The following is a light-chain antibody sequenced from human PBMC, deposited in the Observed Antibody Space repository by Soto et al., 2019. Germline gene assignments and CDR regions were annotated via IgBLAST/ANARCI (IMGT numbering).Light chain of an antibody. CDR1: QNIFSNY. Sequence: EIVMTQSPSTLSVSPGERATLSCWASQNIFSNYLAWYQQKPGQAPRLLIYGASTRATGIADRFSGGGSGTDFTLTISRLEPEDFAVYHCQQYGRSWTFGQGTKVDIK. V-gene: IGKV3-20*01. CDR3: QQYGRSWT. CDR2: GAS. J-gene: IGKJ1*01.